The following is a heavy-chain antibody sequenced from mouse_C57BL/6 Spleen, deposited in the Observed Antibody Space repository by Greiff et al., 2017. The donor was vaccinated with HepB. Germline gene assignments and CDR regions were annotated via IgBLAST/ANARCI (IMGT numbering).Heavy chain of an antibody. V-gene: IGHV5-17*01. CDR2: ISSGSSTI. D-gene: IGHD2-2*01. J-gene: IGHJ2*01. CDR1: GFTFSDYG. Sequence: EVKVEESGGGLVKPGGSLKLSCAASGFTFSDYGMHWVRQAPEKGLEWVAYISSGSSTIYYADTVKGRFTISRDNAKNTLFLQMTSLRSEDTAMYYCARLYGYDHYYFDYWGQGTTLTVSS. CDR3: ARLYGYDHYYFDY.